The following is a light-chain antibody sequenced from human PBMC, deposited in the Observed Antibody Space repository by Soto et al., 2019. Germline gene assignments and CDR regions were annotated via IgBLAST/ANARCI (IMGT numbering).Light chain of an antibody. V-gene: IGLV2-14*03. CDR2: DVT. CDR1: SSDVGGYNY. J-gene: IGLJ2*01. CDR3: SSYTRSNTVI. Sequence: QSALTQPASVSGSPGQSITISWTGTSSDVGGYNYVSWYQQHPGKAPKLMSYDVTSRPSGVSNRFSGSKSGNTASLTISGLQAEDEADYYCSSYTRSNTVIFGGGTQLTVL.